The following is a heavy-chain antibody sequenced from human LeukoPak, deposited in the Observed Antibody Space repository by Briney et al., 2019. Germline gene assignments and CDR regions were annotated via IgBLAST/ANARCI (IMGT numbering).Heavy chain of an antibody. CDR3: ARDTDYAFDV. Sequence: GGSLRLSCAASGFTFSSYSFNWVRQAPGKGREWVSYISRTTSYADSVKARFTISRDNAKSSLYLQMNSLRAEDTAVYYCARDTDYAFDVWGQGTMVTVSS. CDR2: ISRTT. V-gene: IGHV3-48*01. CDR1: GFTFSSYS. J-gene: IGHJ3*01.